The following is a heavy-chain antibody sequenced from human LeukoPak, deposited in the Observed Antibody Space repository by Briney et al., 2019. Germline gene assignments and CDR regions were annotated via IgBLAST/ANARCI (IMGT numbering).Heavy chain of an antibody. J-gene: IGHJ1*01. CDR3: ARAPYDSSGYTSFQH. CDR2: IIPILGIA. V-gene: IGHV1-69*04. CDR1: GGTFSSYA. Sequence: GASVKVSCKASGGTFSSYAISWVRQAPGQGLEWMGRIIPILGIANYAQKFQGRVTITADKSTSTAYMELSSLRSEDTAVYFCARAPYDSSGYTSFQHWGQGTLVTVSS. D-gene: IGHD3-22*01.